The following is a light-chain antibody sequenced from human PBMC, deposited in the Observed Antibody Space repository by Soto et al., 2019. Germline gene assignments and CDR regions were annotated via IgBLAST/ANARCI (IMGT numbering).Light chain of an antibody. V-gene: IGKV3-11*01. CDR3: QRRSNWPPT. J-gene: IGKJ5*01. CDR1: QSVSSY. CDR2: DAS. Sequence: ETVMTQSPSTLSVSPGERATLSCRASQSVSSYLAWYQQKPGQAPRLLIYDASNRATGIPARFSGSGSGTDFTLTSSSLEPEDFAVYYCQRRSNWPPTFGQGTRLEIK.